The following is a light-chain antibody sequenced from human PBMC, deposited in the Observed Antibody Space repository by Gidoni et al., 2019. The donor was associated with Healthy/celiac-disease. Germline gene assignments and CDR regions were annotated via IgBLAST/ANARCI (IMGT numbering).Light chain of an antibody. V-gene: IGLV1-47*01. CDR3: AAWDDSLSGVV. Sequence: QSVLTQPPSASGTPRPRVTISCSGSSSNIGSNYVYWYQQLPGTAPKLLIYRNNQRPSGVPDRFSGSKSGTSASLAISGLRSEDEADYYCAAWDDSLSGVVFGGGTKLTVL. J-gene: IGLJ2*01. CDR1: SSNIGSNY. CDR2: RNN.